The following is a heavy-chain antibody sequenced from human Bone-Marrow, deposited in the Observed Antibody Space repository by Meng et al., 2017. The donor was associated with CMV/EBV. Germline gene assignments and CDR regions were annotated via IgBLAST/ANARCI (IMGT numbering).Heavy chain of an antibody. Sequence: YTMHWVRQAPGQGLEGMGVISPKGSSTNYAHTVKGRFTMTRDTSNSTAYMEMSRLRTDDTAVYYCARGYCSSTTFDRASPSAFDIWGQGTRVTVSS. CDR1: YT. CDR2: ISPKGSST. V-gene: IGHV1-2*02. D-gene: IGHD2-2*01. CDR3: ARGYCSSTTFDRASPSAFDI. J-gene: IGHJ3*02.